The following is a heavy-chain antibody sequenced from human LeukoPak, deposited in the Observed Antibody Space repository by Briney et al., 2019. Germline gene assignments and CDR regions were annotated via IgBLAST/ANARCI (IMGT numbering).Heavy chain of an antibody. J-gene: IGHJ5*02. CDR3: ARAPGYCSSTSCYMSRFDP. CDR1: GGSFSGYY. V-gene: IGHV4-34*09. D-gene: IGHD2-2*02. Sequence: SETLSLTCAVYGGSFSGYYWSWIRQPPGKGLEWIGEINHSGSTNYNPSLKSRVTISVDTSKNQFSLKLSSVTAADTAVYYCARAPGYCSSTSCYMSRFDPWGQGTLVTVSS. CDR2: INHSGST.